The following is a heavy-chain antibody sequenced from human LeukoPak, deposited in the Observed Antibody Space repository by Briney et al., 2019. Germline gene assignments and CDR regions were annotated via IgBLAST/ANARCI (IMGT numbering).Heavy chain of an antibody. CDR1: GGSISSYY. CDR3: ARAGGSYYPIMYNWFDP. CDR2: IYYSGST. J-gene: IGHJ5*02. V-gene: IGHV4-59*01. D-gene: IGHD3-10*01. Sequence: PSETLSLTCTVSGGSISSYYWSWIRQPPGKGLEWIGYIYYSGSTNYNPSLKSRVTISVDTSKNQFSLKLSSVTAADTAVYYCARAGGSYYPIMYNWFDPWGQGTLATVSS.